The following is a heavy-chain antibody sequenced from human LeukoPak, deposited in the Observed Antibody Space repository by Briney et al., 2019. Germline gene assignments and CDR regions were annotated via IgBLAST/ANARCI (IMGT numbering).Heavy chain of an antibody. J-gene: IGHJ4*02. V-gene: IGHV3-9*01. CDR3: AKDGDSSGFLYYFAY. CDR2: ISWNSGSI. CDR1: GFSFDDYA. Sequence: GRSLRLSCAASGFSFDDYAMHWVRQAPGKGPEWVSGISWNSGSIGYADSVKGRFTISRDKAKNSLYLQMNSLRAEDTALYYCAKDGDSSGFLYYFAYWGQGTLVTVSS. D-gene: IGHD3-22*01.